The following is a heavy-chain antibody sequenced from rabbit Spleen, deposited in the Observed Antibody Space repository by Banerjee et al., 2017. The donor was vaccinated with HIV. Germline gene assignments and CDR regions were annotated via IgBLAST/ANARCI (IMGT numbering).Heavy chain of an antibody. D-gene: IGHD4-1*01. CDR1: GFSFGSSYY. CDR3: ARDLTGVIGWNLGW. J-gene: IGHJ6*01. Sequence: QSLEESGGDLVKPGGTLTLTCKASGFSFGSSYYMCWVRQAPGKGLEWIGCIYTGNGKVYYASWAKGRFTVSKTSSTTVTLQMTSLTAADTATYFCARDLTGVIGWNLGWWGPGTLVTVS. CDR2: IYTGNGKV. V-gene: IGHV1S40*01.